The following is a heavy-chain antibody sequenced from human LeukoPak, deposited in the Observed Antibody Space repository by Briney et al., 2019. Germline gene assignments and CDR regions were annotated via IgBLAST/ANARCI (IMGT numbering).Heavy chain of an antibody. J-gene: IGHJ4*02. CDR1: GGSIISYY. CDR3: AAQARAGAGYYFYY. Sequence: SETLSLTCTVSGGSIISYYWSWIRQPPGKGLEWIGYIYYSGSTNYNPSLKSRVTISVDTSKNQFSLKLSSVTAADTAVYYCAAQARAGAGYYFYYWGQGTLVTVSS. CDR2: IYYSGST. D-gene: IGHD6-19*01. V-gene: IGHV4-59*01.